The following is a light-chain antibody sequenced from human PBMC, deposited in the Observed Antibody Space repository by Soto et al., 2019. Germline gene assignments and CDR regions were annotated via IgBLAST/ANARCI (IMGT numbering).Light chain of an antibody. CDR2: GAS. Sequence: EIVLTQSPGPLSLSPGERATLSCRASQSVSSSYLAWYQQKPGQAPRLLIYGASSRATGIPDRFSGSGSGTDFTLTISRLEPEDYALDYCQQYGSSPPRFGQGTKVDIK. CDR1: QSVSSSY. V-gene: IGKV3-20*01. J-gene: IGKJ1*01. CDR3: QQYGSSPPR.